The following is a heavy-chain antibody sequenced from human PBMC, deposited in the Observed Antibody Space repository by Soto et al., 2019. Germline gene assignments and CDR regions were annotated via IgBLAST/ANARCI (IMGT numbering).Heavy chain of an antibody. Sequence: QVQLVQSGAEVKKPGASVKVSCKASGYRSPGYYRHWERQALGEGLKWMGWSDPNSGGTNNAPRFQGWVTMTRDTSTSTAYMELSRLTSDDTAVYYCARVGGGWSGYDFDYWGQGTLVTVSS. CDR2: SDPNSGGT. CDR3: ARVGGGWSGYDFDY. J-gene: IGHJ4*02. D-gene: IGHD5-12*01. V-gene: IGHV1-2*04. CDR1: GYRSPGYY.